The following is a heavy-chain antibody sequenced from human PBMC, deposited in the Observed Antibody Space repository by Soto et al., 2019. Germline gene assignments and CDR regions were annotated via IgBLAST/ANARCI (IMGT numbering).Heavy chain of an antibody. CDR3: ARETCTGYYGMAV. Sequence: EVQLVESGGGLIQPGGSLRLSCAASGFPVSSNYMSWVRQAPGTGLEWVSVIYSGGSTYYADSVKGRFTISRDNSKNTLYLQMNSLRAEDTAVYYCARETCTGYYGMAVWCQGTTVTVSS. D-gene: IGHD2-8*01. CDR1: GFPVSSNY. V-gene: IGHV3-53*01. J-gene: IGHJ6*02. CDR2: IYSGGST.